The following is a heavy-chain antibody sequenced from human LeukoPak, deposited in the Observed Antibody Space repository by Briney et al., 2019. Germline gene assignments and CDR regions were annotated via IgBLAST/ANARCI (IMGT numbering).Heavy chain of an antibody. CDR3: ARHSEKLGATVY. J-gene: IGHJ4*02. CDR1: GGSISSSSYY. V-gene: IGHV4-39*01. D-gene: IGHD1-26*01. Sequence: SETLSLTCTVSGGSISSSSYYWGWIRQPPGKGLEWIGSIYYSGCTYYNPSLKSRVTISVDTSKNQFSLKLSSVTAADTAVYYCARHSEKLGATVYWGQGTLVTVSS. CDR2: IYYSGCT.